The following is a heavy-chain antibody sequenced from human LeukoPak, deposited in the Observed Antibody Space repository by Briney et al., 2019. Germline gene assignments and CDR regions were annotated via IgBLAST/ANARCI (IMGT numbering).Heavy chain of an antibody. D-gene: IGHD5-18*01. V-gene: IGHV1-18*04. CDR2: ISAYNGNT. CDR3: ARDSVAMVIPEYFQH. Sequence: ASVKVSCKASGYTFTGYYMHWVRQAPGQGLEWMGWISAYNGNTNYAQKLQGRVTMTTDTSTSTAYMELRSLRSDDTAVHYCARDSVAMVIPEYFQHWGQGTLVTVSS. J-gene: IGHJ1*01. CDR1: GYTFTGYY.